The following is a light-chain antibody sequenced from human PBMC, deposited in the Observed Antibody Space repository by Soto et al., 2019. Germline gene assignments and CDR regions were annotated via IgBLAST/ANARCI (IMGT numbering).Light chain of an antibody. J-gene: IGKJ5*01. CDR2: AAS. CDR3: QQYNNWIT. V-gene: IGKV3-15*01. Sequence: EIVMTQSPATLSVSPGERAILSCRASQSISINLACYQQKPGQAPRLLIYAASNRATGVPARFSGSWSGTEFTLTISSLQSEDFAVYYCQQYNNWITFGQGTRLEI. CDR1: QSISIN.